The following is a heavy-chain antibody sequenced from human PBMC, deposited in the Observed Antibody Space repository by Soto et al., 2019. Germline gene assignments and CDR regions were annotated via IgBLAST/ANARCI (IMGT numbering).Heavy chain of an antibody. CDR3: AKFTEPGYSSIWYYFEY. CDR1: GXPFSGYS. J-gene: IGHJ4*02. CDR2: ISSRSTNI. D-gene: IGHD6-19*01. V-gene: IGHV3-21*06. Sequence: GSLRLSCVGSGXPFSGYSMSWVRQAPGMGLEWVASISSRSTNIDYADSVKGRFTISRDNAKNLVSLQMSSLRGEDTALYYCAKFTEPGYSSIWYYFEYWGQGTPVTVSS.